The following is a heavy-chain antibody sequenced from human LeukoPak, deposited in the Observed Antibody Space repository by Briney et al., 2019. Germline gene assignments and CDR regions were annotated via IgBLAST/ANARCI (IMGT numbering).Heavy chain of an antibody. CDR1: GFTFSSYA. Sequence: PGGSLRLSCAASGFTFSSYAMSWVRQAPGKGLEWVSAISGSGGSTYYADSVKGRFTISRDNSKNTLYLQMNSLRAEDTAVYYCAKDRIAVAGPPGYFQHWGQGTLVTVSS. D-gene: IGHD6-19*01. CDR3: AKDRIAVAGPPGYFQH. V-gene: IGHV3-23*01. J-gene: IGHJ1*01. CDR2: ISGSGGST.